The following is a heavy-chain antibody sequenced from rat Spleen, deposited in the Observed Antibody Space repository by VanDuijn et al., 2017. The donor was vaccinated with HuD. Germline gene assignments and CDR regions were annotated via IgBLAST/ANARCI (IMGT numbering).Heavy chain of an antibody. J-gene: IGHJ1*01. D-gene: IGHD1-12*03. CDR1: GFSFSMYG. Sequence: EVQLVESGGGLVQPGRSLKLSCAPSGFSFSMYGMAWVRQAPKKGLEWVATINYDGSTVHYRDSVKGRFTVARDNAKSTLYLQMDSLRSEDTATHYCTRHAYYDGYYHWYFDFWGPGTMVTVSS. V-gene: IGHV5-7*01. CDR2: INYDGSTV. CDR3: TRHAYYDGYYHWYFDF.